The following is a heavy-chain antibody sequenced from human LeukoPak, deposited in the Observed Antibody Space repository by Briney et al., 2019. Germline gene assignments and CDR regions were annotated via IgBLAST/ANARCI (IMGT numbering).Heavy chain of an antibody. Sequence: PGGSLRLSWAASGFTFSSYGMPWVRRAPGKGLGWVAVLWYDGSNKYYADSVKGRFTISRDNSKNTLDLQMNSLRAEDTAVYYCARDRSYDFWSGYSTPDYWGQGTLVTVSS. D-gene: IGHD3-3*01. CDR3: ARDRSYDFWSGYSTPDY. V-gene: IGHV3-33*01. CDR2: LWYDGSNK. CDR1: GFTFSSYG. J-gene: IGHJ4*02.